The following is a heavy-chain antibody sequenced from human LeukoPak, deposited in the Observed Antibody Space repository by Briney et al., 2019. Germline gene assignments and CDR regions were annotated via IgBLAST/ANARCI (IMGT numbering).Heavy chain of an antibody. CDR3: AKDSPPRRGDYPVE. CDR1: GFTFSSYG. D-gene: IGHD4-11*01. CDR2: IWYDGSNK. Sequence: PGGSLRLSCAASGFTFSSYGMHWVRQAPGKGLEWVAVIWYDGSNKYYADSVKGRFTISRDNSKNTLYLQMNSLRAEDTAVYYCAKDSPPRRGDYPVEWGQGTLVTVSS. V-gene: IGHV3-33*06. J-gene: IGHJ4*02.